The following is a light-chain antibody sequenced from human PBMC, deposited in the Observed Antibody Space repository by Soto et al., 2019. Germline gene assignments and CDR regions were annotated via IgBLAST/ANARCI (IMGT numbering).Light chain of an antibody. CDR3: QQYNNWVT. V-gene: IGKV3-15*01. CDR1: QSVSSN. Sequence: EIVMTQSPATLSVSPGERATLSCRASQSVSSNLAWYQQKPGQAPRLLIYGASTRATGIPARFSGSGSGTEFTLTISSLQSEDFAVYYCQQYNNWVTFGGGTKVEI. J-gene: IGKJ4*01. CDR2: GAS.